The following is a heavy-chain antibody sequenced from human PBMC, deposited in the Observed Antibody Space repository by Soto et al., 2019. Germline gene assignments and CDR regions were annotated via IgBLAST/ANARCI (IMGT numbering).Heavy chain of an antibody. CDR3: AREPLPAPYYYGMDV. V-gene: IGHV4-30-4*01. J-gene: IGHJ6*02. D-gene: IGHD2-2*01. CDR2: IYYSGST. CDR1: GGSISSGDYY. Sequence: QVQLQESGPGLVKPSQTLSLTCTVSGGSISSGDYYWSWIRQPPGKGLEWIGYIYYSGSTNYNPSLKSRVTIXXDXSXXQFSLKLSSVTAADTAVYYCAREPLPAPYYYGMDVWGQGTTVTVSS.